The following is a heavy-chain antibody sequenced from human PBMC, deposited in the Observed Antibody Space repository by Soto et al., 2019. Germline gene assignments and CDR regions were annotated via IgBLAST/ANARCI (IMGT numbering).Heavy chain of an antibody. V-gene: IGHV4-59*01. CDR2: IYYSGST. D-gene: IGHD3-22*01. CDR1: GGSISSYY. CDR3: ARSRGRYYYDSHWFDP. J-gene: IGHJ5*02. Sequence: PSETLSLTCTVSGGSISSYYWSWIRQPPGKGLEWIGYIYYSGSTNYNPSLKSRVTISVDTSKNQFSLKLSSVTAADTAVYYCARSRGRYYYDSHWFDPWGQGTLVTVSS.